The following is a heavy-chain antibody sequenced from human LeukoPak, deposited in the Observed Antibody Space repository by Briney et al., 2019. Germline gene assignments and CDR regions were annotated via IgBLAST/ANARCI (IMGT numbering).Heavy chain of an antibody. Sequence: PSETLSLTCSVSGGPITSTYYYWGWIRQPPGKGLEWIASISYSGNTYYNPSLKSRLTISVDAPKNQFSLNLNSVTAADTAVYYCARLTPRSGTSPPYWGQGTLVTDSS. V-gene: IGHV4-39*01. J-gene: IGHJ4*02. D-gene: IGHD1-26*01. CDR3: ARLTPRSGTSPPY. CDR1: GGPITSTYYY. CDR2: ISYSGNT.